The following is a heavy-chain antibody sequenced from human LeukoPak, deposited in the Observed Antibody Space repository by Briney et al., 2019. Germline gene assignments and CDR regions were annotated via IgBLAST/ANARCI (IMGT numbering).Heavy chain of an antibody. CDR1: GGSVSSGSYY. CDR3: ARHRQVAAVVSRGAFDS. V-gene: IGHV4-61*01. CDR2: INDSGST. D-gene: IGHD2-8*02. Sequence: SETLSLTCAVSGGSVSSGSYYWSWIRPPPGEGLEWFGYINDSGSTNYNPSLKSRVTISVDTSKDQFSLKLSSVTAADTAVYYCARHRQVAAVVSRGAFDSWGQGTMVSVSS. J-gene: IGHJ3*02.